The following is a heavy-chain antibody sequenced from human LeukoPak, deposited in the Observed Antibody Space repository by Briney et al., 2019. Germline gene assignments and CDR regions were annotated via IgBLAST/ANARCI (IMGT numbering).Heavy chain of an antibody. CDR1: GGTFSSYA. V-gene: IGHV1-69*05. J-gene: IGHJ4*02. D-gene: IGHD3-22*01. Sequence: SVKVSCKASGGTFSSYAISWVRQAPGQGLEWMGRIIPIFGTANYAQKFQGRVTITTDESTSTACMELSSLRSEDTAVYYCAREGFYYDDAKSGSGIDYWGQGTLVTVSS. CDR2: IIPIFGTA. CDR3: AREGFYYDDAKSGSGIDY.